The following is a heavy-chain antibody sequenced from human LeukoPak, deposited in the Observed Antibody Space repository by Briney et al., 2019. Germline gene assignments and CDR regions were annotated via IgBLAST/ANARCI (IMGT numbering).Heavy chain of an antibody. CDR2: SNHSGRFYYGGYT. CDR3: ARVVEGSDTSGYYLPY. CDR1: GGSFSGYY. D-gene: IGHD3-22*01. V-gene: IGHV4-34*01. Sequence: SETLSLTCAVSGGSFSGYYWSWIRKPPGQGLEWIGVSNHSGRFYYGGYTNYNPSFKSRVTISADTSKNQFSLKLTSVTAADTAVYYCARVVEGSDTSGYYLPYWGQGTLVTVSS. J-gene: IGHJ4*02.